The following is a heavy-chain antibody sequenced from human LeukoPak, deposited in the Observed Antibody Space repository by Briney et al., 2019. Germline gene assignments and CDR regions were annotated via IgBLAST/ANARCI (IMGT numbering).Heavy chain of an antibody. J-gene: IGHJ4*02. Sequence: PGGSLRLSCAASGFTFSTYAITWVRQGPGKGLEWVSAIRPDGDRTYYANSVRGRFTISRDNSKDTVYLQINGLRVEDTAVYYCAREQSGARGWYTVDYWGQGTLVTVSS. V-gene: IGHV3-23*01. CDR1: GFTFSTYA. D-gene: IGHD6-19*01. CDR3: AREQSGARGWYTVDY. CDR2: IRPDGDRT.